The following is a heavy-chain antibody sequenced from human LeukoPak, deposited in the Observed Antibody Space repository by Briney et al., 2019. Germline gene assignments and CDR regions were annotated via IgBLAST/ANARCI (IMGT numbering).Heavy chain of an antibody. V-gene: IGHV4-31*03. J-gene: IGHJ4*02. D-gene: IGHD1-14*01. CDR1: GGSISSGGYY. Sequence: SETLSLTCTVSGGSISSGGYYWRWIRQHPGKGLEWIGYIYYSGSTYYNPSLKSRVTISVDTSKNQFSLKLSSVTAADTAVYYCARGPNRVTRTIDYWGQGTLVTVSS. CDR3: ARGPNRVTRTIDY. CDR2: IYYSGST.